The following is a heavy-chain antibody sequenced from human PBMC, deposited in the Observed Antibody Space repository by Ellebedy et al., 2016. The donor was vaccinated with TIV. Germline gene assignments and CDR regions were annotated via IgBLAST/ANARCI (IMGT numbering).Heavy chain of an antibody. J-gene: IGHJ6*02. CDR1: GFTFRSYA. CDR3: ARGTVPVGLSCMDV. CDR2: ISCDGRNK. Sequence: PGGSLRLSCVASGFTFRSYAMHWVRQTPGKGVEWVTVISCDGRNKYYADSVKGRFTISRDNSKNTMYLKMNSLRAEEMAMYYCARGTVPVGLSCMDVWGQGTTFTVSS. D-gene: IGHD3-10*01. V-gene: IGHV3-30*04.